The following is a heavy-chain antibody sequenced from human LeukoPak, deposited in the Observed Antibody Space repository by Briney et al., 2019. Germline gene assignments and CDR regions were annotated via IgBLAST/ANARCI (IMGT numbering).Heavy chain of an antibody. D-gene: IGHD4-23*01. Sequence: GGSLRLSCAASVFTFSSYEMNWVRQAQGKGLEWVSYIPSSGNNIHYADSVKGRFTISRDNAKNSVYLQMNSLRAEDTGVYYCARQFPSRGYGGSDYWGQGTLVTVSS. J-gene: IGHJ4*02. V-gene: IGHV3-48*03. CDR2: IPSSGNNI. CDR1: VFTFSSYE. CDR3: ARQFPSRGYGGSDY.